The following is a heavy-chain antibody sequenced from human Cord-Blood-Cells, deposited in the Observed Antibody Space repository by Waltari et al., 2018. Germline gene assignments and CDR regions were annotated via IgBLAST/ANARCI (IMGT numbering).Heavy chain of an antibody. D-gene: IGHD2-2*01. CDR1: GYTFTGHY. V-gene: IGHV1-2*04. Sequence: QVQLVQSGAEVKKPGASVKVSCKASGYTFTGHYMHWVRQAPGQGLEWMGWINPNRGGTNEAREFQGWFTMTRDTSIRPAYRELGRLGSGDTAVYYCARDLGDPVVPAASRCYYGMDVWGQGTTVTVSS. J-gene: IGHJ6*02. CDR2: INPNRGGT. CDR3: ARDLGDPVVPAASRCYYGMDV.